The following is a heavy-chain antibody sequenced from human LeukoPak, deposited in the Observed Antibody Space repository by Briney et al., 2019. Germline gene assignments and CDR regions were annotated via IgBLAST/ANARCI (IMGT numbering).Heavy chain of an antibody. CDR3: AKGHTNLDPA. Sequence: GGSLRLSCAASGFTFSSYVMSWVRQAPGKGLEWVSSISNSGGSTYYADSVKGRFTISRDNSKNTLYLQMNSLRAEDTAVYYCAKGHTNLDPAGDQGALVIVSS. D-gene: IGHD1-1*01. CDR2: ISNSGGST. J-gene: IGHJ4*02. V-gene: IGHV3-23*01. CDR1: GFTFSSYV.